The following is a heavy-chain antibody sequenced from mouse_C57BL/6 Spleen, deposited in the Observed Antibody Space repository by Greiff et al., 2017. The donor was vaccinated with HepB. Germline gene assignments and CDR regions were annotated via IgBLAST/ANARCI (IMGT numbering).Heavy chain of an antibody. Sequence: EVHLVESGGDLVKPGGSLKLSCAASGFTFSSYGMSWVRQTPDKRLEWVATISSGGSYTYYPDSVKGRFTISRDNAKNTLYLQMSSLKSEDTAMYYWARQGTTSYWYFDVWGTGTTVTVSS. CDR2: ISSGGSYT. CDR3: ARQGTTSYWYFDV. CDR1: GFTFSSYG. J-gene: IGHJ1*03. V-gene: IGHV5-6*01. D-gene: IGHD2-14*01.